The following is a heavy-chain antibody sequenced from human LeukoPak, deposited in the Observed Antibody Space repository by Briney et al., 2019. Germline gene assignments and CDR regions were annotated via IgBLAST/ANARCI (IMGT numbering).Heavy chain of an antibody. CDR2: FYRTTGQ. CDR1: EFTVSSYH. Sequence: SGGSLRLSCAASEFTVSSYHLSWVRQAPGEGLEWLSVFYRTTGQFYADSVKGRFTISGHDFNNTLSLQMNSLRPEDTAVYYCARRQHVNWGFDLWGRGTLVTVSS. V-gene: IGHV3-53*04. D-gene: IGHD6-6*01. J-gene: IGHJ2*01. CDR3: ARRQHVNWGFDL.